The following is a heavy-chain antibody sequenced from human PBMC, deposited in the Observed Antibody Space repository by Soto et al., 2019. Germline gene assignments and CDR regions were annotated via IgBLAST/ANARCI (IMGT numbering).Heavy chain of an antibody. Sequence: SETLSLTCTVSGGSINNYYCNWVRQPPGKGLEWIGSIHYSGTTHYNPSLESRVTISADRAKNQFSLKLNSVTAADTAVYYCAGDTYGMDVWGQGTTVTVSS. CDR3: AGDTYGMDV. CDR1: GGSINNYY. CDR2: IHYSGTT. J-gene: IGHJ6*02. V-gene: IGHV4-59*01.